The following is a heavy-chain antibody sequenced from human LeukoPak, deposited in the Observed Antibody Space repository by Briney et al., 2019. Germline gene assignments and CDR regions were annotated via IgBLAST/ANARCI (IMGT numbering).Heavy chain of an antibody. J-gene: IGHJ6*02. CDR1: GGSFSGYY. Sequence: SETLSLTCGVFGGSFSGYYWSWIRQPPGKGLGWIGEINHSGSTNYNPSLKSRVTISVDTSKNQFSLKLSSVTAADTAVYYCPYTAHYYYGMDVWGQGTTVTVS. CDR3: PYTAHYYYGMDV. V-gene: IGHV4-34*01. D-gene: IGHD5-18*01. CDR2: INHSGST.